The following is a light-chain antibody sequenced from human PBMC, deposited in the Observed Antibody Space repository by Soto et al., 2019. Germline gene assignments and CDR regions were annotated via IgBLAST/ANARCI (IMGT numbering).Light chain of an antibody. J-gene: IGKJ1*01. CDR1: QGISNY. V-gene: IGKV1-27*01. CDR3: QKYDSAPWT. CDR2: VAS. Sequence: EIQMTQSPSSLSASVGDRVTITCRASQGISNYLAWYQQKPGKVPKLLIYVASTLQSGVPSRLSGSGSGTDFTLIINSLQPEDVATYYCQKYDSAPWTFGQGTKVEIK.